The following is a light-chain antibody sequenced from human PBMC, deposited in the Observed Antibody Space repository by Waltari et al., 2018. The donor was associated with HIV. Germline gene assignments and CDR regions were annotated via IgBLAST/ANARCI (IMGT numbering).Light chain of an antibody. CDR1: QGISNY. CDR3: QQYGSSPRT. CDR2: GAS. Sequence: TQSPSSLSASVGDRVTITCRASQGISNYLAWYQQKPGQAPRLLIYGASSRATGIPDRFSGSGSGTDFTLTISRLEPEDFVVYYCQQYGSSPRTFGQGTKVEIK. V-gene: IGKV3-20*01. J-gene: IGKJ1*01.